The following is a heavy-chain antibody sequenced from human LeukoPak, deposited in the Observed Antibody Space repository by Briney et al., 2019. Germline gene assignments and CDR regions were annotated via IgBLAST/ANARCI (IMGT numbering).Heavy chain of an antibody. CDR2: INHSGST. CDR3: ARAGNMGSGWYRDY. D-gene: IGHD6-19*01. CDR1: GYSISSGYY. Sequence: SETLSLTCAVSGYSISSGYYWGWIRQPPGKGLEWIGEINHSGSTNYNPSLKSRVTISVDTSKNQFSLKLSSVTAADTAVYYCARAGNMGSGWYRDYWGQGTLVTVSS. V-gene: IGHV4-38-2*01. J-gene: IGHJ4*02.